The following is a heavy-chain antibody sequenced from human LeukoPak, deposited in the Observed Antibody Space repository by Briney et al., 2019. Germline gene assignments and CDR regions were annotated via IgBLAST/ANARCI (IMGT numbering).Heavy chain of an antibody. CDR2: ISYDGSNK. Sequence: GGSLRLSCAASGFTFSSYGMHWVRQAPGKGLEWVAVISYDGSNKYYADSVKGRFTIPRDNSKNTLYLQMNSLRAEDTAVYYCAKGISSWYSFDYWGQGTLVTVSS. V-gene: IGHV3-30*18. CDR3: AKGISSWYSFDY. J-gene: IGHJ4*02. D-gene: IGHD6-13*01. CDR1: GFTFSSYG.